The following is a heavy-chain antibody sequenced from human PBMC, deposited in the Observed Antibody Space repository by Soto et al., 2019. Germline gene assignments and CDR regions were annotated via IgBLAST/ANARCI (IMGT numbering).Heavy chain of an antibody. Sequence: SETLSLTCTVSGGSISSYYWSWIRQPPGKGLEWIGYIYYSGSTNYNPSLKSRVTISVDTSKNQFSLKLSSVTAADTAVYYCARGTVSSGWSTDFDYWGQGTLVTVS. D-gene: IGHD6-19*01. CDR3: ARGTVSSGWSTDFDY. CDR2: IYYSGST. J-gene: IGHJ4*02. CDR1: GGSISSYY. V-gene: IGHV4-59*01.